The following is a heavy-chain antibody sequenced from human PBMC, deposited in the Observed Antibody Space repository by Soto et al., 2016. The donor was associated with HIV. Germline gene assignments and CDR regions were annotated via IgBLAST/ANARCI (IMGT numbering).Heavy chain of an antibody. CDR3: ARELTLVRGGDYYYGMDV. D-gene: IGHD3-10*01. V-gene: IGHV1-69*13. Sequence: QVQLVQSGAGVKKPGSSVKVSCKASGGTFSSYAISWVRQAPGQGLEWMGGIIPIFGTANHAQKFQGRVTITADESTATAYMELSSLKSEDTAVYYCARELTLVRGGDYYYGMDVWGQGTTVTVSS. CDR1: GGTFSSYA. J-gene: IGHJ6*02. CDR2: IIPIFGTA.